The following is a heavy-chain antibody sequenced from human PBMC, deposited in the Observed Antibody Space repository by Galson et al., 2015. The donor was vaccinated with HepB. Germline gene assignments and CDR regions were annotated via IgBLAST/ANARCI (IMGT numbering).Heavy chain of an antibody. CDR2: INPNSGGT. CDR1: GYTFTGYY. CDR3: ARDRVALSAFDI. J-gene: IGHJ3*02. V-gene: IGHV1-2*06. D-gene: IGHD5-12*01. Sequence: SVKVSCKASGYTFTGYYMHWVRQAPGQGLEWMGRINPNSGGTNYAQKFQGRVTMTRDTSISTAYMELSRLRSDDTAVYYCARDRVALSAFDIWGQGTMVTVSS.